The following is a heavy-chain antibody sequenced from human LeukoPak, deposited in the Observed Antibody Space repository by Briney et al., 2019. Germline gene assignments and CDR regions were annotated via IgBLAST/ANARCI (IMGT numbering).Heavy chain of an antibody. J-gene: IGHJ4*02. Sequence: SETLSLTCAVSGGSFSDFYWNWIRQPPGKGLEWIGEVNYSGSTDYNPSLKSRVIISVDTSKNQFSLKLSSVTAADTAVYYCAREGQMVRGVVDWGQGTLVTVSS. D-gene: IGHD3-10*01. V-gene: IGHV4-34*01. CDR1: GGSFSDFY. CDR3: AREGQMVRGVVD. CDR2: VNYSGST.